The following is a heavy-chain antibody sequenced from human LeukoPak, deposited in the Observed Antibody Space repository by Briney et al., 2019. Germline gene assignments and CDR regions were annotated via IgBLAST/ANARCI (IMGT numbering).Heavy chain of an antibody. V-gene: IGHV1-18*01. CDR3: ARDGVAAMVPYYYGMDV. Sequence: ASVKVSCKASGYTFTSYGISWVRQAPGQGLEWMGWISAYNGNTNYAQKLQGRVTMTTDTSTSTAYVELRSLRSDDTAVYYCARDGVAAMVPYYYGMDVWGQGTTVTVSS. CDR1: GYTFTSYG. CDR2: ISAYNGNT. D-gene: IGHD5-18*01. J-gene: IGHJ6*02.